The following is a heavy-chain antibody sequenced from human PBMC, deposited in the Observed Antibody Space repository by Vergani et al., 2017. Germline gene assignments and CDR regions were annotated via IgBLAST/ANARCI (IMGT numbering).Heavy chain of an antibody. Sequence: EVQLVESGGGLIHPGGSLRLSCEGSGFSFSGYWMHWVRQSPEKGLVWVSRIKSDGSITNYADSVKGRFTISRDNAKNTLYLEMNSLRGDDTAIYYGVRARCSGPCFMSIWFDSWVQGTLVTVSS. CDR2: IKSDGSIT. CDR3: VRARCSGPCFMSIWFDS. J-gene: IGHJ5*01. CDR1: GFSFSGYW. D-gene: IGHD5-12*01. V-gene: IGHV3-74*01.